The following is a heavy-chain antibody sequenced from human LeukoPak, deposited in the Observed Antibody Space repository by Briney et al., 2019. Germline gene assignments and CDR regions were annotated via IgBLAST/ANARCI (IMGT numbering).Heavy chain of an antibody. Sequence: PSETLSLTCAVSGGSISSNNWWSWVRQPPGKGLEWIGEIYHSGSTNYNPSLKSRVTISVDKSKNQFSLKLSSVTAADTAVYYCARLLPRYYGSGSYSRFDPWGQGTLVTVSS. CDR3: ARLLPRYYGSGSYSRFDP. CDR1: GGSISSNNW. V-gene: IGHV4-4*02. D-gene: IGHD3-10*01. CDR2: IYHSGST. J-gene: IGHJ5*02.